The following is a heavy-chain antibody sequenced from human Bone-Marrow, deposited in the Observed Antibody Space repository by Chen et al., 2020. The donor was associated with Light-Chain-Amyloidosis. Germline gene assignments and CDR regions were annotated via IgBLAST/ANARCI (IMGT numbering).Heavy chain of an antibody. J-gene: IGHJ4*02. CDR3: VASHVIVGALES. Sequence: EVQLVESGGGLVQPGGSLRLACVASGFTFSDSGIHWVRQASGKGLEWLGRSRTKNSGYTTSYAAPVEGRFTVSRDDSKTTAYLQMDSLKIEDTALYYCVASHVIVGALESWGQGTLVIVSP. CDR2: SRTKNSGYTT. CDR1: GFTFSDSG. V-gene: IGHV3-73*01. D-gene: IGHD2-21*01.